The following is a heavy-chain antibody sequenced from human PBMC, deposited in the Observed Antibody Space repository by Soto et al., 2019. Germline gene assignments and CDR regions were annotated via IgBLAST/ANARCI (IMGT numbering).Heavy chain of an antibody. CDR1: GGTFSSYT. D-gene: IGHD3-22*01. CDR3: AGRCDSSDY. J-gene: IGHJ4*02. Sequence: QVQLVQSGAEVKKPGSSVKVSCKASGGTFSSYTISWVRQAPGQGLEWMGRIIPILGIANYAQKFQGRVTLSAGKSTRTAYMELSRLRSEDTVVYFCAGRCDSSDYWGQGTLVSVSS. V-gene: IGHV1-69*02. CDR2: IIPILGIA.